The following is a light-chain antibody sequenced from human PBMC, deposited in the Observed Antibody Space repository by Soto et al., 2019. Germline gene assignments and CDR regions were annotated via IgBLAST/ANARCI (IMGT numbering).Light chain of an antibody. V-gene: IGKV1-27*01. CDR2: AAS. CDR1: QGIINN. CDR3: QKYDSAPLT. Sequence: DLQMTQSPSSLSASVGDRVTITCRASQGIINNLAWYQQRPGKVPKLLIYAASTLQSGVPSRFSGSWSGTDFSLTISSLQPEDVATYYCQKYDSAPLTFGGGTKVEIK. J-gene: IGKJ4*01.